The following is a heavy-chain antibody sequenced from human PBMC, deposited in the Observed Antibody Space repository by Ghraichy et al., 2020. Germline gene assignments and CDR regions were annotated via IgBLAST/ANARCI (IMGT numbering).Heavy chain of an antibody. CDR1: GGSISSSSFY. D-gene: IGHD3-22*01. Sequence: SETLSLTCTVSGGSISSSSFYWGWIRQPPGKGLEWIGSLFYSGNTDYNPSLKSRVTITVDTSKNQFSLKLSSVTAADTAVYYCARRANYYDSSGYYPFDYWGQGTLVTVSS. V-gene: IGHV4-39*07. CDR3: ARRANYYDSSGYYPFDY. CDR2: LFYSGNT. J-gene: IGHJ4*02.